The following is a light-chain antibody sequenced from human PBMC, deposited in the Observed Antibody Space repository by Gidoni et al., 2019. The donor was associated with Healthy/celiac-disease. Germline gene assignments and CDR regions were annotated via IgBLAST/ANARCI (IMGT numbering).Light chain of an antibody. CDR3: QQANSFPYT. J-gene: IGKJ2*01. V-gene: IGKV1-12*01. CDR1: QGISSW. CDR2: AAS. Sequence: DIQMTQSPSSVSAAVGDRVTITCRASQGISSWLAWYQQKPENAPKLLTYAASSLQGRVPSRISGSGSGADFTLTISSLQPEDFATYYWQQANSFPYTFGQGTKLEIK.